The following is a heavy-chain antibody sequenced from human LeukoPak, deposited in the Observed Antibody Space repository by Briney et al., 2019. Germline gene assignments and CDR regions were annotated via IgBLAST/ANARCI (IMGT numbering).Heavy chain of an antibody. CDR1: GFGVSDYA. D-gene: IGHD1-1*01. CDR2: MSDIGPNT. Sequence: GGSLRLSCAASGFGVSDYAMTWIRQSPGKGLEWVSSMSDIGPNTYYADSVKGRFTISRDTSKNTVFLQMNSLRAEDTALYYCARTTRRTTNAFDIWGQGTMVTVSS. J-gene: IGHJ3*02. CDR3: ARTTRRTTNAFDI. V-gene: IGHV3-23*01.